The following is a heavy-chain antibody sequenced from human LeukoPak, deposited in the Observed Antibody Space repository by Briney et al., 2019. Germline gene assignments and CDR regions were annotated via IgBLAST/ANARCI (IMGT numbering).Heavy chain of an antibody. CDR2: IYYSGST. D-gene: IGHD1-20*01. Sequence: PSETLSLTCTVSGGSISSYYWSWIRQPPGKGREWIGYIYYSGSTNYNPSLKSRVTISVDTSKTQFSLKLSSVTAADTAVYYCARWVPPKRHNWNDGWFDPWGQGTLVTVSS. CDR3: ARWVPPKRHNWNDGWFDP. CDR1: GGSISSYY. V-gene: IGHV4-59*01. J-gene: IGHJ5*02.